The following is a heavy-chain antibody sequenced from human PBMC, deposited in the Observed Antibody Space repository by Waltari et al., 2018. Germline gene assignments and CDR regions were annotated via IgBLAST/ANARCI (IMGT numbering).Heavy chain of an antibody. CDR1: GGSVRDGIYY. Sequence: QVQLQESGPRLVKPSETLSLTCTVSGGSVRDGIYYWAWIRQPPGTGLEWIGSVYSSGGPYYKSSLKSRVTMSVDMSKNQVSLRLTSVTAADTATYYCVRQSYGSGTYEFDFWGQGALVTVSS. J-gene: IGHJ4*02. V-gene: IGHV4-39*01. CDR3: VRQSYGSGTYEFDF. CDR2: VYSSGGP. D-gene: IGHD3-10*01.